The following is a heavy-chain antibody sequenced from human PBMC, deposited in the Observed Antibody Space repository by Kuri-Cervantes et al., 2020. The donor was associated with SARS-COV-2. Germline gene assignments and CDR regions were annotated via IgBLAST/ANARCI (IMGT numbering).Heavy chain of an antibody. Sequence: LSLTCAVSGFTFSSYAMHWVRQAPGKGLEWVAVISYDGSNKYYADSVKGRFTISRDNSKNTLYLQMNSLRAEDTAVYYCARDIVGAPYYYYYYMDVWGKGTTVTVSS. CDR2: ISYDGSNK. CDR1: GFTFSSYA. D-gene: IGHD1-26*01. J-gene: IGHJ6*03. V-gene: IGHV3-30-3*01. CDR3: ARDIVGAPYYYYYYMDV.